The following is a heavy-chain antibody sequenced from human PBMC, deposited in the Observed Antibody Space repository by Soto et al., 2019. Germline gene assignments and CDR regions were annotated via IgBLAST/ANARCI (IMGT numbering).Heavy chain of an antibody. CDR2: MNPNSGNT. D-gene: IGHD4-17*01. Sequence: QVQLVQSGAEVKKPGASVKVSCKASGYTFTSYDINWVRQATGQGLEYLGWMNPNSGNTAYVQKFQGRVTMTWDTAITTAHMELSSLRSEDTAVYFCAGGIKYGAYPRWFDPWGQGTLVTVSS. CDR3: AGGIKYGAYPRWFDP. J-gene: IGHJ5*02. V-gene: IGHV1-8*01. CDR1: GYTFTSYD.